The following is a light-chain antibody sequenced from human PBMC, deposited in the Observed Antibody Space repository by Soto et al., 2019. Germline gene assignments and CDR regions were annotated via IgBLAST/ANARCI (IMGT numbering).Light chain of an antibody. Sequence: QSVLTQPPSASGTPGQRVTISCSGSSSNIGSNTVNWYQQLPGTAPKLLIYSNNQRPSGVPDRFSGSKSGTSASLAISGLQSEDVADYYCAAWDDSLNGFWVFGGGTKLTVL. CDR3: AAWDDSLNGFWV. CDR1: SSNIGSNT. V-gene: IGLV1-44*01. CDR2: SNN. J-gene: IGLJ3*02.